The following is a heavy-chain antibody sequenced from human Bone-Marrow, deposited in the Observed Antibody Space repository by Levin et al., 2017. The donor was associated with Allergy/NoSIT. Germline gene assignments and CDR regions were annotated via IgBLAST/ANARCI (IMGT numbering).Heavy chain of an antibody. CDR1: GFTFSSYG. J-gene: IGHJ5*02. V-gene: IGHV3-30*18. D-gene: IGHD2-2*01. CDR3: AKDRWDIVVVPAAITADNWFDP. Sequence: GESLKISCAASGFTFSSYGMHWVRQAPGKGLEWVAVISYDGSNKYYADSVKGRFTISRDNSKNTLYLQMNSLRAEDTAVYYCAKDRWDIVVVPAAITADNWFDPWGQGTLVTVSS. CDR2: ISYDGSNK.